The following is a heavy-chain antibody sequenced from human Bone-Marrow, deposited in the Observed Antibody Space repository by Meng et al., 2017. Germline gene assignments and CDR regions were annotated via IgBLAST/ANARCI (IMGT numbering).Heavy chain of an antibody. CDR2: ISSSGSTI. J-gene: IGHJ3*02. CDR3: AKSGILFVAPNSQAFDI. CDR1: GFTFSSYE. V-gene: IGHV3-48*03. D-gene: IGHD2-15*01. Sequence: GGSLRLSCAASGFTFSSYEMNWVRQALGKGLEWVSYISSSGSTIYYADSVKGRFTISRDNAKNSLYLQMNSLRAEDTAVYYCAKSGILFVAPNSQAFDIWGQGTMVTVSS.